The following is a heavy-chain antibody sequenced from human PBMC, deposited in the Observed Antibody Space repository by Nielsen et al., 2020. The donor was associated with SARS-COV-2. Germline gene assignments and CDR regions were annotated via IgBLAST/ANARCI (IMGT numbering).Heavy chain of an antibody. CDR3: ARDESYDILTGYYTFYYYYGMDV. V-gene: IGHV3-33*01. CDR2: IWYDGSNK. Sequence: VRQAPGKGLEWVAVIWYDGSNKYYADSVKGRFTISRDNSKNTLYLQMNSLRAEDTAVYYCARDESYDILTGYYTFYYYYGMDVWGQGTTVTVSS. D-gene: IGHD3-9*01. J-gene: IGHJ6*02.